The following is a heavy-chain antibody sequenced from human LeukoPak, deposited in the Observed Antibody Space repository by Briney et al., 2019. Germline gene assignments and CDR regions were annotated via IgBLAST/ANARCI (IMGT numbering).Heavy chain of an antibody. Sequence: SVKVSCKASGFTFTSSAVQWVRQARGQRLEWIGWIFVGSGNTNYAQKFQERVTITRDMSTSTAYMELSSLRSEDTAVYYCAAVLGSGSYLYYFDYWGRGTLVTVSS. CDR1: GFTFTSSA. CDR3: AAVLGSGSYLYYFDY. J-gene: IGHJ4*02. D-gene: IGHD3-10*01. CDR2: IFVGSGNT. V-gene: IGHV1-58*01.